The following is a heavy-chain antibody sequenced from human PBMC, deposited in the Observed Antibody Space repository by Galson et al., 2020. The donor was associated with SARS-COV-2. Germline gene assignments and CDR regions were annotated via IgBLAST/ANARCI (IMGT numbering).Heavy chain of an antibody. J-gene: IGHJ4*02. CDR2: TYYRSKWYS. CDR3: ARESTGGYDYFDY. Sequence: SEPLSLTCVISGDSVSSNFAAWNWLRQSPSRGLEWLGRTYYRSKWYSDYGESVESRININGDTSKNQFSLQLALVTPDDTAVYYCARESTGGYDYFDYWGQGTQVTVSS. CDR1: GDSVSSNFAA. D-gene: IGHD5-12*01. V-gene: IGHV6-1*01.